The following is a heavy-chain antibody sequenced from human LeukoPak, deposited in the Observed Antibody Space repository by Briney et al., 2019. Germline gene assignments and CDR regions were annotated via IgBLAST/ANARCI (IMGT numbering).Heavy chain of an antibody. D-gene: IGHD5-18*01. CDR2: IYYSGST. CDR3: ARGGIQLWFYY. J-gene: IGHJ4*02. CDR1: GGSISSYY. V-gene: IGHV4-59*01. Sequence: MASETLSLTCTVSGGSISSYYWSWLRQPPGKGLEWIGYIYYSGSTNYNPSLKSRVTISVDTSKNQFSLKLSSVTAADTAVYYCARGGIQLWFYYWGQGTLVTVSS.